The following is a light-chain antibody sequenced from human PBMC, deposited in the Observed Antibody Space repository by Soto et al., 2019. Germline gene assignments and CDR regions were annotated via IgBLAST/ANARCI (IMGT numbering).Light chain of an antibody. Sequence: EIVLTQSPGPLSLSPGERATLSCRASQSVSSSYLAWYQQNPGQAPRLLIYGASSRATGIPDRFSGSGSGTDFTLTISRLEPEDCAVYYCQQYGSSPLTFGGGTKVEIK. V-gene: IGKV3-20*01. J-gene: IGKJ4*01. CDR2: GAS. CDR1: QSVSSSY. CDR3: QQYGSSPLT.